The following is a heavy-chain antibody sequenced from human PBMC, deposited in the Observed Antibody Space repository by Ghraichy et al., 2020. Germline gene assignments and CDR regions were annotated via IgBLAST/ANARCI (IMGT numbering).Heavy chain of an antibody. Sequence: GVSLRLSCAASGFTFSSYWMHWVRQAPGKGLVWVSRINSDGSSTSYADSVKGRFTISRDNAKNTLYLQMNSLRAEDTAVYYCARDRPLYYDFWSGYPYYYYGMDVWGQGTTVTVSS. CDR3: ARDRPLYYDFWSGYPYYYYGMDV. J-gene: IGHJ6*02. CDR2: INSDGSST. V-gene: IGHV3-74*01. D-gene: IGHD3-3*01. CDR1: GFTFSSYW.